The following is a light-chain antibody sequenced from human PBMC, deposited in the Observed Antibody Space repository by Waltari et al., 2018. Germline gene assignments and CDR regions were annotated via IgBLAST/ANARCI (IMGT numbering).Light chain of an antibody. Sequence: QSVLTQSPSASGTPGQSVAISCSVGTTNIGNNYVYWYQQLPGTAPKLLIYRDSQRPSGVPDRFSGSKSGTSASLAISGLRSEDEADYYCVTWDDSLGGYYVFGTGTKVTVL. CDR3: VTWDDSLGGYYV. CDR2: RDS. V-gene: IGLV1-47*01. J-gene: IGLJ1*01. CDR1: TTNIGNNY.